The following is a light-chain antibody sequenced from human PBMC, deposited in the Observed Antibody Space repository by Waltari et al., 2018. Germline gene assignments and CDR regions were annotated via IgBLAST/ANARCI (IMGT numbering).Light chain of an antibody. Sequence: QSALTQPPSASGSPGQSVPISCTVTSRDIGRYNLVSWYQQDPGKAPKLIVYDVTKRPSGVPDRFSGSKSGNTASLIVSGLQAGDEADYYCSSYAGSGTVVFGGGTKLTVL. J-gene: IGLJ2*01. CDR3: SSYAGSGTVV. V-gene: IGLV2-8*01. CDR2: DVT. CDR1: SRDIGRYNL.